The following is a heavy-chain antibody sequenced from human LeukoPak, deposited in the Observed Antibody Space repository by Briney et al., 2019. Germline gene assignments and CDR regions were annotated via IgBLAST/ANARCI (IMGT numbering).Heavy chain of an antibody. CDR1: GGSISSYY. CDR3: ARAGSGWSDFDY. V-gene: IGHV4-59*01. CDR2: IYYSGST. D-gene: IGHD6-19*01. Sequence: SETLSLTCTVSGGSISSYYWSWIRQPPGKGLEWIGYIYYSGSTNYNPSLKSRVTISVDTSKNQFSLKLSSVTAADTAVYYCARAGSGWSDFDYWGQGNLVTVSS. J-gene: IGHJ4*02.